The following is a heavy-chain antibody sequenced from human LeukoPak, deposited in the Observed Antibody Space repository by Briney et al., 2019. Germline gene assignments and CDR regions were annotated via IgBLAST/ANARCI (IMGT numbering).Heavy chain of an antibody. J-gene: IGHJ5*02. D-gene: IGHD1-1*01. CDR1: GFSVSSNY. V-gene: IGHV3-53*04. CDR2: IYGGGDT. CDR3: ARATVATGTLWFDT. Sequence: PGGSLRLSCAASGFSVSSNYMTWVRQAPGKGLEWVSVIYGGGDTHYADSVRGRFTISRHTSDNTLYLQMNSLRTEDTAVYYCARATVATGTLWFDTWGQGTLVTVSS.